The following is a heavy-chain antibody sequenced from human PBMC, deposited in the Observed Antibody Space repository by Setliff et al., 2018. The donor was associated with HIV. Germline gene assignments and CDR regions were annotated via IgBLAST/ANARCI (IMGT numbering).Heavy chain of an antibody. D-gene: IGHD6-13*01. V-gene: IGHV4-59*11. CDR1: GVSISDHY. J-gene: IGHJ4*02. CDR2: IYHSGNT. Sequence: PSETLSLTCFVSGVSISDHYWGWIRQTPGKGLEWIGYIYHSGNTYYNPSLKSRVSISVDRSKNHFSLRLSSVTAADTAVYYCARGGSRGSWYWDYWGQGTLVTVSS. CDR3: ARGGSRGSWYWDY.